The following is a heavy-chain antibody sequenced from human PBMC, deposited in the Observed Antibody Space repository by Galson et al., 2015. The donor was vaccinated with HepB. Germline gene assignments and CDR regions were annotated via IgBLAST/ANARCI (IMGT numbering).Heavy chain of an antibody. D-gene: IGHD2-8*01. CDR3: AKQAGMAFNSYYTDV. CDR1: GFTFSSYA. CDR2: TIDNGGRT. V-gene: IGHV3-23*01. J-gene: IGHJ6*03. Sequence: SLRLSCAASGFTFSSYAMSWVRQAPGKGLEWVSETIDNGGRTDYADSVKGRFTISRDNSKNTLYLQMNGLRAEDTAIYYCAKQAGMAFNSYYTDVWGKGTTVTVSS.